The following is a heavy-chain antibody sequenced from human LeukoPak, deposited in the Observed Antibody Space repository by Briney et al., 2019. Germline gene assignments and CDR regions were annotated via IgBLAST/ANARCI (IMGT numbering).Heavy chain of an antibody. D-gene: IGHD4/OR15-4a*01. V-gene: IGHV5-51*01. CDR2: IYRGDSDT. J-gene: IGHJ4*02. Sequence: GESLQISCKGSGYSFNTYWIGWVRQMPGKGLEWMGIIYRGDSDTRYSPSFQGQVTISADKSVSTAYLQWSSLKASDTAMYYCARRLKYDYGPYFDYWGQGTLITVSS. CDR1: GYSFNTYW. CDR3: ARRLKYDYGPYFDY.